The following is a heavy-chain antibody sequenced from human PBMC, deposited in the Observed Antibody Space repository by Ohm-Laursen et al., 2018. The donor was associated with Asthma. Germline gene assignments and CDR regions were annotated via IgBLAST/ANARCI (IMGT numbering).Heavy chain of an antibody. CDR2: ITSGDST. CDR1: GVSLSNFV. D-gene: IGHD2-2*01. V-gene: IGHV3-23*02. J-gene: IGHJ4*02. CDR3: AKGRGSSSVRGAADS. Sequence: GSLRLSCSASGVSLSNFVMNWVRQAPGKGLEWVSGITSGDSTDYGDSVKGRFTIYRDNSKNTVYHAMNSLRPEDTAVYYCAKGRGSSSVRGAADSWGQGTLVTVSS.